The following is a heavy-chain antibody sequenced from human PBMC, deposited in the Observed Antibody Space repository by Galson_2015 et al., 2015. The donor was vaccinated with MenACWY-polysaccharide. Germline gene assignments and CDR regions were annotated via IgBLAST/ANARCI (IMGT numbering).Heavy chain of an antibody. Sequence: SLRLSCAASGFTFSNYGMHWVRQAPGKGLEWVAVISYDGSNKYHADSVKGRFTISRDNSNNTLYLQMNSLRAEDTAVYYCAKRFGRSPVQNWFDSWGQGTLVTVSS. D-gene: IGHD3-16*01. CDR3: AKRFGRSPVQNWFDS. J-gene: IGHJ5*01. CDR2: ISYDGSNK. V-gene: IGHV3-30*18. CDR1: GFTFSNYG.